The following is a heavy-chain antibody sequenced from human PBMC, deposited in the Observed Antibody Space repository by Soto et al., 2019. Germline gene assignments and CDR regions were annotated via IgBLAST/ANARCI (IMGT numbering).Heavy chain of an antibody. CDR2: ISGSGGST. Sequence: GGSLRLSCAASGFTFSSYAMSWVRQAPGKGLEWVSAISGSGGSTYYADSVKGRFTISRDNSKNTLYLQMNSLRAEDTDVYYCAKENDYYDSSGYYLFDYWGQGTLVTVSS. CDR1: GFTFSSYA. CDR3: AKENDYYDSSGYYLFDY. V-gene: IGHV3-23*01. J-gene: IGHJ4*02. D-gene: IGHD3-22*01.